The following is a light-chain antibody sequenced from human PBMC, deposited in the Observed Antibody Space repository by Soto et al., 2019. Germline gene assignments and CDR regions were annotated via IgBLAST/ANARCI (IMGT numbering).Light chain of an antibody. CDR1: DSNIGSNG. V-gene: IGLV1-36*01. J-gene: IGLJ3*02. CDR3: AAWDDSLNGVV. CDR2: YDD. Sequence: QSVLTQPPSVSDAPRQRVTISCSGSDSNIGSNGVNWYQQLPGKAPKLVIFYDDLLPLGVSDRFSGSKSDTSASLAISELQSEDEADYFCAAWDDSLNGVVFGGGSKVTVL.